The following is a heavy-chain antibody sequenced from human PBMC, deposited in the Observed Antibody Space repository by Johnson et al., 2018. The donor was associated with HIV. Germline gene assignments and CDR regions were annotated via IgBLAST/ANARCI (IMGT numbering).Heavy chain of an antibody. Sequence: QVQLVESGGGVVQPGRSLRLSCAASGFTFSSYGMHWVRQAPGKGLEWVAIISYDGSNKYYADSVKGRFTISRDNSKNTVYLQMKSLRAEDTAVYYCARKQWLEIPSDALDVWGQGTMVTVSS. V-gene: IGHV3-30*03. D-gene: IGHD6-19*01. J-gene: IGHJ3*01. CDR2: ISYDGSNK. CDR1: GFTFSSYG. CDR3: ARKQWLEIPSDALDV.